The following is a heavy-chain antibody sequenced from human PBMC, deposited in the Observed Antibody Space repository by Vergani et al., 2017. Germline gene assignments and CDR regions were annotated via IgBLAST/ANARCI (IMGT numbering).Heavy chain of an antibody. CDR2: ISGSGDST. J-gene: IGHJ5*01. CDR3: ATNPTYNWFDS. V-gene: IGHV3-23*04. Sequence: EVQLVESGGGLVKPGGSLRLSCAASGFTFSSYSMNWVRQAPGKGLEWVSVISGSGDSTYYADSVKGRFTISRDNSKNTLYLQMNSLRAEDTAIYYCATNPTYNWFDSWGQGTLVTVSS. D-gene: IGHD2-8*01. CDR1: GFTFSSYS.